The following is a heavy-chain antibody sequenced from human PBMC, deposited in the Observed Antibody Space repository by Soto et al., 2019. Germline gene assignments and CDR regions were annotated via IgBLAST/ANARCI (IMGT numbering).Heavy chain of an antibody. CDR1: GYTFTSYY. J-gene: IGHJ5*02. V-gene: IGHV1-46*01. D-gene: IGHD3-9*01. CDR3: ARDGFYEFLAGYRYFFDP. Sequence: ASVKVSCKASGYTFTSYYMHWVRQAPGQGLEWMGIINPSGGSTNYAQKFQGRVTMTRDTSTSTVYMELSSLRSEDTAVYYCARDGFYEFLAGYRYFFDPWAWGTLVSVSS. CDR2: INPSGGST.